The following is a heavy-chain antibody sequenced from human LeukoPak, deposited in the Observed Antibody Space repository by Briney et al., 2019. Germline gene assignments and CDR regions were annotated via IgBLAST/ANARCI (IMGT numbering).Heavy chain of an antibody. D-gene: IGHD1-14*01. CDR3: AKVSGGGLYYDGMDV. CDR1: GFTFNNYA. J-gene: IGHJ6*02. Sequence: GGSLRLSCAASGFTFNNYAMNWVRQAPGKGLEWVSVISGSGGTTYYADSVKGRFTISRDSSKNTLYLQMNSLGAEDTAVYYCAKVSGGGLYYDGMDVWGQGTTVTVSS. V-gene: IGHV3-23*01. CDR2: ISGSGGTT.